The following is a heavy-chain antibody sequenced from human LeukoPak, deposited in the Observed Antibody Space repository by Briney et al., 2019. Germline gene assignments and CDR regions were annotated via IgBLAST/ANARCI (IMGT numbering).Heavy chain of an antibody. D-gene: IGHD6-13*01. J-gene: IGHJ4*02. CDR3: ATDRRGYSSSWYFL. V-gene: IGHV1-24*01. CDR2: FDPEDGET. CDR1: GYTLTELS. Sequence: GASVKVSCKVSGYTLTELSMHWVRQAPGKGLEWMGGFDPEDGETIYAQKFQGRVTMTEDTSTDTAYMELSSLRSEDTAVYYCATDRRGYSSSWYFLWGQGTLVTVSS.